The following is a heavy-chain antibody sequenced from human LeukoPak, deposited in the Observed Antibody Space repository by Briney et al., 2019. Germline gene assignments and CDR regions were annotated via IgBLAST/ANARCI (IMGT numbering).Heavy chain of an antibody. CDR1: GYTLTSYA. CDR3: ARAHLLAAAGYWYFDL. V-gene: IGHV1-3*02. D-gene: IGHD6-13*01. CDR2: GNAGNGNT. Sequence: ASGKVCCKAAGYTLTSYAVHWVREAPGQRLGWRGWGNAGNGNTKYSHEFQGRVTVTRDTSTSTAYIALRSLTSDDMAVYYCARAHLLAAAGYWYFDLWGRGTLVTVSS. J-gene: IGHJ2*01.